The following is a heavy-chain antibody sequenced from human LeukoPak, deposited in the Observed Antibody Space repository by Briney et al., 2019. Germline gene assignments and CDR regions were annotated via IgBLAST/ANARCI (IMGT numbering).Heavy chain of an antibody. Sequence: SQTLSLTCTVSGGSISSGSYYWSWIRQPAGKGLEWIGRIYTSGSTNYNPSLKSRVTISVDTSKNQLYLKLRSVTAADTAVYYCAREYRYYYDRSGSYYFDYWGQGTLVTVSS. CDR1: GGSISSGSYY. J-gene: IGHJ4*02. CDR2: IYTSGST. D-gene: IGHD3-22*01. CDR3: AREYRYYYDRSGSYYFDY. V-gene: IGHV4-61*02.